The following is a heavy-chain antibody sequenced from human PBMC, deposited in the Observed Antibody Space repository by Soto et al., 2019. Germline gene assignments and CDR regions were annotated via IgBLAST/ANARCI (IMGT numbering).Heavy chain of an antibody. CDR2: ISAYNGNT. Sequence: QVQLVQSGAEVKKPGASVKVSCKASGYTFTSYGISWVRQAPGQGLEWMGWISAYNGNTNYAQKXXGRGTMTTEAXXSXAXXELRSLRSDDTAVYYCARDRGGVAVAGTGIGPFDYWGQGTLVTVSS. CDR1: GYTFTSYG. J-gene: IGHJ4*02. D-gene: IGHD6-19*01. CDR3: ARDRGGVAVAGTGIGPFDY. V-gene: IGHV1-18*01.